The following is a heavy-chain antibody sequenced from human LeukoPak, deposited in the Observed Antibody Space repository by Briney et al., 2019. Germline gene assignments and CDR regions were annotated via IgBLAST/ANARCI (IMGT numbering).Heavy chain of an antibody. CDR2: IYHSGST. Sequence: SETLSLTFTVSGGSISSGGYYWSWIRQPPGKGLEWIGYIYHSGSTNYNPSLKSRVTISVDKSKDQFSLKLSSVTAADTAVYYCARVLSSSSWYDNWFDPWGQGTLVTVSS. V-gene: IGHV4-30-2*01. CDR3: ARVLSSSSWYDNWFDP. D-gene: IGHD6-13*01. CDR1: GGSISSGGYY. J-gene: IGHJ5*02.